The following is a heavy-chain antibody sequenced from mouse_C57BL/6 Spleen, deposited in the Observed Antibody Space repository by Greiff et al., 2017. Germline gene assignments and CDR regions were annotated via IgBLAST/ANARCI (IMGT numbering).Heavy chain of an antibody. Sequence: QVQLQQSGAELARPGASVKLSCKASGYTFTSYGISWVKQRPGQGLEWIGEIYPRSGNTYYNEKFKGKATLTADKSSSTAYMELRSLTSEDAAVYFCAKPKANWDFDYWGQGTTLTVSS. CDR3: AKPKANWDFDY. D-gene: IGHD4-1*01. CDR2: IYPRSGNT. V-gene: IGHV1-81*01. CDR1: GYTFTSYG. J-gene: IGHJ2*01.